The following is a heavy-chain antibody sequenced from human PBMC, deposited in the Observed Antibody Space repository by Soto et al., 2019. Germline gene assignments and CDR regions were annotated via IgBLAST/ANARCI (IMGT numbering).Heavy chain of an antibody. CDR2: INVGNGNT. Sequence: GASVKVSCKASGYTFTNYAIQWVRQAPGQRLEWIGWINVGNGNTKYSQKFQGRVTITRDTSASTAYMELSSLRSEDTALYSCARRLSNDNFHDAFDLWGPGTKVTVSS. D-gene: IGHD3-22*01. CDR1: GYTFTNYA. J-gene: IGHJ3*01. CDR3: ARRLSNDNFHDAFDL. V-gene: IGHV1-3*01.